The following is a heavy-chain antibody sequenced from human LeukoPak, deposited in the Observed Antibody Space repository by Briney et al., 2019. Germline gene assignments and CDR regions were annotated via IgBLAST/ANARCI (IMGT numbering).Heavy chain of an antibody. CDR3: AKRAFYDSSGYYYGDAFDI. J-gene: IGHJ3*02. CDR1: GFTFSNYA. CDR2: ISGSGGST. Sequence: GGSLRLSCAASGFTFSNYAMSWVRQAPGKGLEWVSAISGSGGSTFYADSVKGRFTISRDNSKNTLYLQMNSLRAEDTAVYYCAKRAFYDSSGYYYGDAFDIWGQGTMVTVSS. D-gene: IGHD3-22*01. V-gene: IGHV3-23*01.